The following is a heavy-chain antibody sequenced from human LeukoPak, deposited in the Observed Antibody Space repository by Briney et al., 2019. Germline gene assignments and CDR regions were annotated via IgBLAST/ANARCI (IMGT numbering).Heavy chain of an antibody. J-gene: IGHJ5*02. CDR2: IWYDGSHQ. CDR1: GFSFSTYG. Sequence: PGGSLRLSCAAYGFSFSTYGMHWVRQAPGKGLESVAVIWYDGSHQYYADSVKGRFTISRDMSNNTLYLQINNLRVDDTALYYCARDLGLRYGSGTYRFDPWGQGTQVIVSS. CDR3: ARDLGLRYGSGTYRFDP. D-gene: IGHD3-10*01. V-gene: IGHV3-33*04.